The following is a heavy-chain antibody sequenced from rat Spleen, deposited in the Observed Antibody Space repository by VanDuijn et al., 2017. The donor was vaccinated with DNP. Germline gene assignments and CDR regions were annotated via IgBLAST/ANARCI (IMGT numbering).Heavy chain of an antibody. Sequence: EVQLVESGGGLVQPGRSLKLSCAASGFTFSNYDMAWVRQAPTKGLEWVASISTSGGSTYYRDSVKGRFTVSRDNAKSTLYLQMDSLRSEDTATYYCARHDYSSYAMDAWGQGTSVTVSS. CDR1: GFTFSNYD. D-gene: IGHD1-2*01. V-gene: IGHV5-25*01. J-gene: IGHJ4*01. CDR3: ARHDYSSYAMDA. CDR2: ISTSGGST.